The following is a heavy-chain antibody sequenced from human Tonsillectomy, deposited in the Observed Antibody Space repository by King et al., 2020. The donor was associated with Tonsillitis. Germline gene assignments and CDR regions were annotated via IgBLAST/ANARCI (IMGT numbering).Heavy chain of an antibody. CDR3: AKEAVAPSYWYFDL. CDR2: ISGSGGSR. Sequence: VQLVESGRNLVQPGGSLRLSCAASGFTFSSYAMSWVRQAPGKGLEWVSAISGSGGSRYYADSVQGRFTISRDNSKNILYLQMNSLLAEETAVYYCAKEAVAPSYWYFDLWGRGTLVTVSS. V-gene: IGHV3-23*04. D-gene: IGHD6-19*01. CDR1: GFTFSSYA. J-gene: IGHJ2*01.